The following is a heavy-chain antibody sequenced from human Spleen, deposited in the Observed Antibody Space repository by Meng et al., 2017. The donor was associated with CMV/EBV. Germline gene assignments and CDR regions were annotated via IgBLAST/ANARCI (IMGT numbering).Heavy chain of an antibody. J-gene: IGHJ6*02. V-gene: IGHV4-39*07. CDR1: GGSIRSSNYY. Sequence: GSLRLSCSVSGGSIRSSNYYWGWVRQPPGKGLEWIGSMYFGGSTHYTPSLKSRVTMSVDTSKNQFSLRLSSVTAADTAVYYCARGLFPPRGNEFWRPYYTGIYGMDVWGQGTTVTVSS. D-gene: IGHD3-3*01. CDR3: ARGLFPPRGNEFWRPYYTGIYGMDV. CDR2: MYFGGST.